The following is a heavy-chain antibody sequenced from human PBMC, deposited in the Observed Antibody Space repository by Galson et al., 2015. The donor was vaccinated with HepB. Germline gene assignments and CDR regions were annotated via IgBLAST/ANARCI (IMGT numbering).Heavy chain of an antibody. CDR3: AEGGVQFDP. Sequence: SLRLSCAASGFTFSNYGMHWVRQAPGKGLEWVAFISYDGNNKYYTDSVKGRFTISRDSFKNVYLQMNSLRAEDTAMYYCAEGGVQFDPWGQGTLVTVSS. CDR1: GFTFSNYG. D-gene: IGHD3-10*01. J-gene: IGHJ5*01. V-gene: IGHV3-30*18. CDR2: ISYDGNNK.